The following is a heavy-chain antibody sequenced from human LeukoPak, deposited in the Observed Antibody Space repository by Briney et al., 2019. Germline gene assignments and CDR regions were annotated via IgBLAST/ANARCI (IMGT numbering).Heavy chain of an antibody. CDR3: ARAGSVSSGPPFYYYYYGMDV. CDR1: GGSFSGYY. V-gene: IGHV4-34*01. Sequence: PSETLSLTCAVYGGSFSGYYWSWIRQPPGKGLEWIGEINHSGSTNYNPSLKSRVTISVDTSKSQFSLKLSSVTAADTAVYYCARAGSVSSGPPFYYYYYGMDVWGQGTTVTVSS. CDR2: INHSGST. J-gene: IGHJ6*02. D-gene: IGHD3-22*01.